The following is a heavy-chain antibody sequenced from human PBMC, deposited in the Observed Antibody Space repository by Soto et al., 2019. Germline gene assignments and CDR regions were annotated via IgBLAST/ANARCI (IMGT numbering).Heavy chain of an antibody. CDR1: GYTFTSYH. J-gene: IGHJ4*02. D-gene: IGHD4-17*01. CDR2: ISPSGDRK. Sequence: QVQLVQSGAEVKKPGASVKISCKASGYTFTSYHMDWVRQAPGQGLEWMGKISPSGDRKCFAQKFRGRVTMTRDTSTSTDYMELSSLRAEDTAVYYCARDGGNYGDDDYWGQGTLVTVSS. CDR3: ARDGGNYGDDDY. V-gene: IGHV1-46*01.